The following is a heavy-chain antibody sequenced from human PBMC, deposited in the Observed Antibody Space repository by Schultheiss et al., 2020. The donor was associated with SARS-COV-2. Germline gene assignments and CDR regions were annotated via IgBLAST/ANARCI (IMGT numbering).Heavy chain of an antibody. J-gene: IGHJ6*03. CDR1: GGSISSGGYY. D-gene: IGHD3-3*01. Sequence: SETLSLTCTVSGGSISSGGYYWSWIRQHPGKGLEWIGYIYYSGSTYYNPSLKSRVTMSVDTSKNQFSLKLSSVTAADTAIYYCAREHDFWSGYSYYYMDVWGKGTTVTVSS. V-gene: IGHV4-31*03. CDR3: AREHDFWSGYSYYYMDV. CDR2: IYYSGST.